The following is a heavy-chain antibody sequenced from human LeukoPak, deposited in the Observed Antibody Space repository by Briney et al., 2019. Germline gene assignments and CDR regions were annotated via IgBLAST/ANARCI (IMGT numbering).Heavy chain of an antibody. V-gene: IGHV3-30*18. Sequence: PGGSLRLSCAASGFTVSSNSMHWVRQAPGKGLEWVAVISYDGSNKYYADSVKGRFTISRDNSKNTLYLQMNSLRAEDTAVYYCAKDHREAFPHFGELLLDYWGQGTLVTVSS. CDR1: GFTVSSNS. CDR2: ISYDGSNK. CDR3: AKDHREAFPHFGELLLDY. D-gene: IGHD3-10*01. J-gene: IGHJ4*02.